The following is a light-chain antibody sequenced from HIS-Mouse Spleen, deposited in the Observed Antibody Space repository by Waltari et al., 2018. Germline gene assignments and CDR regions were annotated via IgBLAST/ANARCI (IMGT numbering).Light chain of an antibody. Sequence: QSALTQPRSVSGSPGQSVTLSCTVTSSDVGGYNYVSWYQQHPGKAPKPMIYDVSKRPSGVPDRFSGSKYGNTASLTISGLQAEDEADYYCCSYAGSYSYVFGTGTKVTVL. V-gene: IGLV2-11*01. J-gene: IGLJ1*01. CDR3: CSYAGSYSYV. CDR1: SSDVGGYNY. CDR2: DVS.